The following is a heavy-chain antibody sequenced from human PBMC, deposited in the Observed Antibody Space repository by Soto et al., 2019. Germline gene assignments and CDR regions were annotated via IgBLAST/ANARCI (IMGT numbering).Heavy chain of an antibody. CDR2: INHSGST. CDR1: GGSFSGYY. V-gene: IGHV4-34*01. CDR3: ARGRGDIVAEEAFDI. D-gene: IGHD5-12*01. J-gene: IGHJ3*02. Sequence: QVQLQQWGAGLLKPSETLSLTCAVYGGSFSGYYWSWIRQPPGKGLEWIGEINHSGSTNYNPSLKSRVTISVDTSKNQFSLKLSSVTAADTAVYYCARGRGDIVAEEAFDIWGQGTMVTVSS.